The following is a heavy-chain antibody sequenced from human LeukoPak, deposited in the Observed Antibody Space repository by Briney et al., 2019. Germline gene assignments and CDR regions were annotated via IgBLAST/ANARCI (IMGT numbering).Heavy chain of an antibody. CDR1: GYTFTGYY. CDR3: ARDLAVGASSNY. CDR2: INPNSGGT. Sequence: ASVKVSCKASGYTFTGYYMHWVRQAPGQGLEWMGWINPNSGGTNYAQKFQGRVTMTRDTSISTAYMELSRLRSDDTAVYYCARDLAVGASSNYWGQGTLVTVSS. V-gene: IGHV1-2*02. J-gene: IGHJ4*02. D-gene: IGHD1-26*01.